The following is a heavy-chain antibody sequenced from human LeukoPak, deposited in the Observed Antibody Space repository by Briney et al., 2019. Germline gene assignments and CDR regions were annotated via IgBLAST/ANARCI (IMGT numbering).Heavy chain of an antibody. CDR3: ARDCSGGSCYGA. J-gene: IGHJ4*02. Sequence: SVKVSCKASGGTFSSSAISWVRQAPGQGLEWMGGIIPIFGTANYAQKFQGRVTITADKSTSTAYMELSSLRSEDTAVYYCARDCSGGSCYGAWGQGTLVTVSS. D-gene: IGHD2-15*01. CDR1: GGTFSSSA. V-gene: IGHV1-69*06. CDR2: IIPIFGTA.